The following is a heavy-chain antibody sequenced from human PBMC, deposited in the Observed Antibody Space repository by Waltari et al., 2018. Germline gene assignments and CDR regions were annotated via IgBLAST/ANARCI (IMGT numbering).Heavy chain of an antibody. CDR2: IYYSGST. V-gene: IGHV4-39*01. CDR1: GGSISSSSYY. CDR3: ARIRSVVAALDY. J-gene: IGHJ4*02. D-gene: IGHD2-15*01. Sequence: QLQLQESGPGLVKPSETLFLTCTVSGGSISSSSYYWGWIRQPPGKGLEWIGSIYYSGSTYYNPALKSVGTISVDTSKNQCSLKMSSVTAADTAVYYCARIRSVVAALDYWGQGTLVTVSS.